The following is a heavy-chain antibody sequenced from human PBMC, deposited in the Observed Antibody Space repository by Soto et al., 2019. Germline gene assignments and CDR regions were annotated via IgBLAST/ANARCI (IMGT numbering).Heavy chain of an antibody. D-gene: IGHD2-2*02. CDR2: INHSGST. CDR3: ARGARVVVPAAIRGFGYYGMDV. CDR1: GGSFSGHY. J-gene: IGHJ6*02. V-gene: IGHV4-34*01. Sequence: QVQLQQWGAGLLKPSETLSLTCAVYGGSFSGHYWSWIRQPPGKGLEWIGEINHSGSTNYNPSLKSRVTISVDTSKNQFSLKLSSVTAADTAVYYCARGARVVVPAAIRGFGYYGMDVWGQGTTVTVSS.